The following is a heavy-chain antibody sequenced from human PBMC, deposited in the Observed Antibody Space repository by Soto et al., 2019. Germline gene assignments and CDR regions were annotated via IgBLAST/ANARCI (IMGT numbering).Heavy chain of an antibody. CDR2: VTGGGHTT. V-gene: IGHV3-23*01. J-gene: IGHJ6*02. Sequence: GGSLRLSCAASGFTFSRYAMSWVRQAPGKGLGWVSTVTGGGHTTYNADSVNGRFTISRDNSKSTLYLQMNNLRAEDTAIYYCASSSGDLDVYGMDIWGPGTTVTVSS. CDR3: ASSSGDLDVYGMDI. D-gene: IGHD3-10*01. CDR1: GFTFSRYA.